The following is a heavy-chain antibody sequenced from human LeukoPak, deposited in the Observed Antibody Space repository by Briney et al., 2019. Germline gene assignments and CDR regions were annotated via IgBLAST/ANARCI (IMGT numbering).Heavy chain of an antibody. Sequence: ASVKVSCKTSEYTFTDYYVHWVRQAPGQGLEWMGWINPHSGATNYAQKFQGRVTMTRDTSLSTVFVELNRLTSDDTAVYYCSRDQQVRGVILRGPFDYWGQGTLVTVST. CDR2: INPHSGAT. J-gene: IGHJ4*02. CDR1: EYTFTDYY. CDR3: SRDQQVRGVILRGPFDY. D-gene: IGHD3-10*01. V-gene: IGHV1-2*02.